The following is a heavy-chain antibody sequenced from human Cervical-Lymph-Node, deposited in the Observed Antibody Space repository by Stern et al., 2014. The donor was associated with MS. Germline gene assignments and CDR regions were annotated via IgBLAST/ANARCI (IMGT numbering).Heavy chain of an antibody. V-gene: IGHV1-18*01. J-gene: IGHJ4*02. Sequence: QVQLVQSGAEVKRPGASVKVSCKASGYSFTSYSLSWVRQAPGQGLEWLGGISTDNGNTKYAQRLQGGVTMTTDTSSNTAYMELRGLTSDDTAVYYCARQGRDYGDSFYFDHWGQGTLVTVSS. CDR3: ARQGRDYGDSFYFDH. CDR2: ISTDNGNT. CDR1: GYSFTSYS. D-gene: IGHD4-17*01.